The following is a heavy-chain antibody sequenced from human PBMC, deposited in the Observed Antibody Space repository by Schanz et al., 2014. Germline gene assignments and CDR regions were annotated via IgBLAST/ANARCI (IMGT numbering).Heavy chain of an antibody. Sequence: QVQLVESGGGVVQPGRSLRLSCAASGFIFSSYGLHWVRQAPGKGLEWVAVIWYDENNKYYADSVKGRFTISRDNSKNTLYLQMNSLRAEDTAVYYCAKDPSHGDYDYYFDYWGQGTLVTVSS. J-gene: IGHJ4*02. CDR1: GFIFSSYG. D-gene: IGHD3-22*01. CDR3: AKDPSHGDYDYYFDY. CDR2: IWYDENNK. V-gene: IGHV3-33*06.